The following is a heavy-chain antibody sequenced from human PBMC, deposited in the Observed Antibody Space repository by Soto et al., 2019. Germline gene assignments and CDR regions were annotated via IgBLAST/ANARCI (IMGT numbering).Heavy chain of an antibody. Sequence: QVQLVQSGAEVKKPGASVKVSCKASGYTFTNFGISWVRQAPGQGLEWMGWISAYNGNTNYAQKLQGTVTVTTDTSTSTAYMEVRILRFDDTAVYYSARGGTPIDYWCQGTLVTFSS. CDR3: ARGGTPIDY. CDR2: ISAYNGNT. CDR1: GYTFTNFG. J-gene: IGHJ4*02. V-gene: IGHV1-18*01. D-gene: IGHD3-16*01.